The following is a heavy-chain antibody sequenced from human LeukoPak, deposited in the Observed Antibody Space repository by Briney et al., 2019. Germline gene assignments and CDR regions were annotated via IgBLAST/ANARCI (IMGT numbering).Heavy chain of an antibody. CDR3: ARGGFLEWLSVNFDY. V-gene: IGHV1-2*02. Sequence: ASVKVSCKASGYTFTGYYMHWVRQAPGQGLEWMGWINPNSGGTNYAQKFQGGVTMTRDTSISTAYMELSRLRSDDTAVYYCARGGFLEWLSVNFDYWGQGTLVTVSS. CDR1: GYTFTGYY. CDR2: INPNSGGT. J-gene: IGHJ4*02. D-gene: IGHD3-3*01.